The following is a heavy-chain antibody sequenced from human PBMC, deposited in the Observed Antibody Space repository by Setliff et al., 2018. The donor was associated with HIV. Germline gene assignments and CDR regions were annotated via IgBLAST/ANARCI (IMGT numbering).Heavy chain of an antibody. D-gene: IGHD6-19*01. CDR1: GYIFTSYY. J-gene: IGHJ4*02. CDR2: INPGGGTT. CDR3: ARAPPYSTGWGLDY. Sequence: ASVKVSCKASGYIFTSYYVHWVRQAPGQGLEWMGNINPGGGTTSYPRKFRDKVTLTRDTSTSTVYMELTYLTSEDTAVYYCARAPPYSTGWGLDYWGQGTLVTVSS. V-gene: IGHV1-46*01.